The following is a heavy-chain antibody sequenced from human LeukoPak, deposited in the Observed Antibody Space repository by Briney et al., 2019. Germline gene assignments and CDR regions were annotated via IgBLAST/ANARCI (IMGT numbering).Heavy chain of an antibody. J-gene: IGHJ4*02. CDR2: ISRNSTYI. CDR3: ASDEGNYFDY. CDR1: GFTFSSYI. V-gene: IGHV3-21*01. Sequence: GGSLRLSRVASGFTFSSYIMNWIRQAPGKGLEWVASISRNSTYIHYADSVKGRFTISRDNARNSLFLQMNSLRAEDTAIYYCASDEGNYFDYWGQGTLVTVSS.